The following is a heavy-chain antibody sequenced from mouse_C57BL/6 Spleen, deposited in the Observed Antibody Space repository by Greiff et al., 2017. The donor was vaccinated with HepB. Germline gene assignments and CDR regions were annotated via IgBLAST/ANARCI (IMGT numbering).Heavy chain of an antibody. CDR2: IYPGDGDT. V-gene: IGHV1-82*01. CDR3: AREGIYQSYFDY. Sequence: QVQLQQSGPELVKPGASVKISCKASGYAFSSSWMNWVKQRPGKGLEWIGRIYPGDGDTNYNGKFKGKATLTADKSSSTAYMQLSSLTSEDSAVYFCAREGIYQSYFDYWGQGTTLTVSS. CDR1: GYAFSSSW. D-gene: IGHD2-1*01. J-gene: IGHJ2*01.